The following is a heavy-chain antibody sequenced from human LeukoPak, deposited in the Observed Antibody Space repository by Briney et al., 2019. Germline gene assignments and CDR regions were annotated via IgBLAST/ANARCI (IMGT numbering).Heavy chain of an antibody. CDR2: ISLGNSTM. CDR1: GFTFSSYA. V-gene: IGHV3-48*02. J-gene: IGHJ4*02. Sequence: GRSLRLSCAASGFTFSSYAMHWARQVPGKGLEWISYISLGNSTMFYADSVKGRFTISRDNAKNSLYLQMNSLRDDDTAVYYCARVGNGRSWDYWGQGTLVSVSS. CDR3: ARVGNGRSWDY. D-gene: IGHD2-15*01.